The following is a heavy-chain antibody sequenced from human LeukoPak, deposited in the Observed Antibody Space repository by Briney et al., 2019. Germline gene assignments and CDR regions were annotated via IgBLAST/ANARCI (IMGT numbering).Heavy chain of an antibody. V-gene: IGHV4-34*01. CDR1: GGSFSGYY. CDR3: ARDRYRRIRYFDWAPFDY. CDR2: INHSGST. J-gene: IGHJ4*02. D-gene: IGHD3-9*01. Sequence: PSETLSLTCAVYGGSFSGYYWSWIRQPPGKGLEWIGEINHSGSTNYNPSLKSRVTISVDTSKNQFSLKLSSVTAADTAVYYCARDRYRRIRYFDWAPFDYWGQGTLVTVSS.